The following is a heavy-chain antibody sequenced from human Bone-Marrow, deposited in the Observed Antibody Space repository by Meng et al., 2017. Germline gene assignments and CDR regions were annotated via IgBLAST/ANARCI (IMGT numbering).Heavy chain of an antibody. CDR2: INTDGSST. J-gene: IGHJ4*02. CDR3: ARDIAVDGWDQLGY. CDR1: GFTFSSYW. D-gene: IGHD6-19*01. Sequence: GRSLRLSCAASGFTFSSYWMHWVRQAPGKGLVWVSRINTDGSSTRYADSVKGRFSISRDNAKNTLYLQMNSLRAEDTAVYYCARDIAVDGWDQLGYWGQGKLVTVSS. V-gene: IGHV3-74*01.